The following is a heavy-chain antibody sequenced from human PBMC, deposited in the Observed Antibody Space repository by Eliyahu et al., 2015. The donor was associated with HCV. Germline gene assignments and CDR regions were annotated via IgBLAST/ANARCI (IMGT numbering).Heavy chain of an antibody. Sequence: QVQLVQSGAEVKKPGASVKVSCKASGYXFTSYDINWVRQAXGQGLEWMGWMNPXSGNTGYAQKFQGRVTMTRNTSISTAYMELSSLRSEDTAVYYCARGGGYCSGGSCYPGWFDPWGQGTLVTVSS. CDR2: MNPXSGNT. J-gene: IGHJ5*02. V-gene: IGHV1-8*01. D-gene: IGHD2-15*01. CDR1: GYXFTSYD. CDR3: ARGGGYCSGGSCYPGWFDP.